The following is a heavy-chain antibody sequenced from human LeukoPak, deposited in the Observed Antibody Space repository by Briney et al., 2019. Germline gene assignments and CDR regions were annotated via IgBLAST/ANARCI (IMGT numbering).Heavy chain of an antibody. J-gene: IGHJ4*02. CDR1: GGSFSGYY. CDR2: INHSGST. V-gene: IGHV4-34*01. CDR3: ARFKDFWGDHHNSVGFDF. D-gene: IGHD7-27*01. Sequence: PSETLSLTCAVYGGSFSGYYWSWIRQPPGKGLEWIGEINHSGSTNYNPSLKSRVTISVDTSKNQFSLKLSSVTAADTAVYYCARFKDFWGDHHNSVGFDFWGPGILVTVSS.